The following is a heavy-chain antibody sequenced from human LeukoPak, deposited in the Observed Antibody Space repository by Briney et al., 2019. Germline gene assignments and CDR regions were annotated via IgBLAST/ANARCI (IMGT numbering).Heavy chain of an antibody. CDR2: INHSGST. D-gene: IGHD5-18*01. CDR3: ARESGYSYGPLGY. J-gene: IGHJ4*02. Sequence: SETLSLTCAVYGGSFSGYYWSWIRQPPGKGLEWIGEINHSGSTNYNPSLKSRVTISVDTSKNQFSLKLSSVTAADTAAYYCARESGYSYGPLGYWGQGTLVTVSS. CDR1: GGSFSGYY. V-gene: IGHV4-34*01.